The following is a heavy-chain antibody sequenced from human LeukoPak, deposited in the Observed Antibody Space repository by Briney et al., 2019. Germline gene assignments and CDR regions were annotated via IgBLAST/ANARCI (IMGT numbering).Heavy chain of an antibody. D-gene: IGHD1-26*01. V-gene: IGHV3-23*01. CDR1: GFTFNSYA. CDR3: AKGRYSGSYSYYFDY. J-gene: IGHJ4*02. Sequence: GGSLRLSCAASGFTFNSYAMSWVRQAPGKGLEWVSAISGSGGSTYYADSVKGRFTISRDNSKNTLYLQMNSLRAEDTAVYYCAKGRYSGSYSYYFDYWGQGTLVTVSS. CDR2: ISGSGGST.